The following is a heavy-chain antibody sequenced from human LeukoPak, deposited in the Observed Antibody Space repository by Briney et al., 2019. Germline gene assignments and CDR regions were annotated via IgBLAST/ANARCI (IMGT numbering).Heavy chain of an antibody. V-gene: IGHV4-59*11. D-gene: IGHD3-3*01. J-gene: IGHJ3*02. CDR2: IYYSGST. CDR3: ARVTPGTYYDFWSGYRRGDAFDI. CDR1: GGSISSHY. Sequence: SETLSLTCTVSGGSISSHYWSWIRQSPGKGLEWIGYIYYSGSTNYNPSLKSRVTISVDTSKNQFSLKLSSVTAADTAVYYCARVTPGTYYDFWSGYRRGDAFDIWGQGTMVTVSS.